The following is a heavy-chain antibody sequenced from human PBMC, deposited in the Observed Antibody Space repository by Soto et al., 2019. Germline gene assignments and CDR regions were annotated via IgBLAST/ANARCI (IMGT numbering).Heavy chain of an antibody. CDR3: ARDLGIGATNVDY. J-gene: IGHJ4*02. CDR1: GFTFSSYA. D-gene: IGHD5-12*01. CDR2: ISYDGSNK. V-gene: IGHV3-30-3*01. Sequence: QVQLVESGGGVVQPGRSLRLSCAASGFTFSSYAMHWVRQAPGKGLEWVAVISYDGSNKYYADSVKGRFTISRDNSKNTLYLQMNSLRAEDTAVYYCARDLGIGATNVDYWGQGTLVTVSS.